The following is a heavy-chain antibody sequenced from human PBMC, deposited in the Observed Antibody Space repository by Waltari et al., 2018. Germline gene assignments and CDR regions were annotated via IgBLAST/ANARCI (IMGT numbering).Heavy chain of an antibody. CDR1: GFHFSSYA. V-gene: IGHV3-30-3*01. Sequence: QVQLVESGGGVVQPGRSLRLSCAAYGFHFSSYAMHWVRQAPGKGLEWVAVISYDGSNKYYADSVKGRFTISRDNSKNTLYLQMNSLRAEDTAVYYCARALQLPEGGFDPWGQGTLVTVSS. CDR3: ARALQLPEGGFDP. D-gene: IGHD2-2*01. J-gene: IGHJ5*02. CDR2: ISYDGSNK.